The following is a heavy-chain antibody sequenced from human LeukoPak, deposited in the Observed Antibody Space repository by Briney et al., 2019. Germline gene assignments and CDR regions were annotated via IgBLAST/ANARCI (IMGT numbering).Heavy chain of an antibody. CDR2: IYWDDDK. CDR1: GFSLSTSGVG. V-gene: IGHV2-5*02. J-gene: IGHJ4*02. D-gene: IGHD3-3*01. CDR3: ARTSLNYDGREYYFDY. Sequence: SGPTLVKPTQTLTLTCTFSGFSLSTSGVGVGWIRQPPGKALEWLALIYWDDDKRYSPSLKSRLTITKDTSKNQVVLTMTNMDPVDTATYYCARTSLNYDGREYYFDYWGQGTLVTVSS.